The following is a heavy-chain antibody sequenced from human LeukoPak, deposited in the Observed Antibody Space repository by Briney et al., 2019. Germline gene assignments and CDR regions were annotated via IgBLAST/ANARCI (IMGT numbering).Heavy chain of an antibody. CDR2: IYFSGHT. CDR1: GISINDYY. V-gene: IGHV4-59*07. CDR3: ARGHGYSGHALAY. J-gene: IGHJ4*02. D-gene: IGHD5-12*01. Sequence: SDTLSLTCTVAGISINDYYWSWIRQPPGKRLEWIGYIYFSGHTNYSPPLKSRVTMSLDAPRDHFSLQLYSVTAADTAVYYCARGHGYSGHALAYWGQGSLVTVSS.